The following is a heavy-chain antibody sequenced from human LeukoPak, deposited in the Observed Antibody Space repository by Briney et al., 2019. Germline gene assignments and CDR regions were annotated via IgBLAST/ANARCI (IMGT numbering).Heavy chain of an antibody. V-gene: IGHV3-30*02. CDR2: IQYDGTNK. D-gene: IGHD6-13*01. CDR3: RTSAAGTSDY. J-gene: IGHJ4*02. CDR1: GFTFSNYG. Sequence: TGGSLRLSCAASGFTFSNYGMHWVRQAPGKGLEWVAFIQYDGTNKYYADSVKGRFTVSRDNSKNTLYLQMNSLRTEDTALYYCRTSAAGTSDYWGQGTLVTVSS.